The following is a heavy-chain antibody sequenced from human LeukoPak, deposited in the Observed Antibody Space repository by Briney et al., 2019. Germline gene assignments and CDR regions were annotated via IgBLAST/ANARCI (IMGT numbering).Heavy chain of an antibody. Sequence: SETLSLTCTVSGGSISNSSYYWGWIRQPPGKGLEWIGSIYYSGGTYYNPSLKSRVTISVDTSKKQFSLKLSSVTAADTAVYYCARDASDCSSTSCYLFVFYMDVWGKGTTVTVSS. V-gene: IGHV4-39*07. J-gene: IGHJ6*03. D-gene: IGHD2-2*01. CDR1: GGSISNSSYY. CDR3: ARDASDCSSTSCYLFVFYMDV. CDR2: IYYSGGT.